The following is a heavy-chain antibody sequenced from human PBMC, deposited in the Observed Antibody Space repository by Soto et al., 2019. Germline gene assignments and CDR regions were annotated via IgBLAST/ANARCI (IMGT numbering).Heavy chain of an antibody. CDR1: GFTVSSNY. V-gene: IGHV3-66*01. J-gene: IGHJ6*02. Sequence: EVQLVESGGGLVQPGGSLRLSCAASGFTVSSNYMSWVRQAPGKGLEWVSVIYSGGSTYYADSVKGRFTISRDNPKTTLYLQMNSLRAEDTAVYYCARDRIPTGMDVWGQGTTVTVSS. CDR3: ARDRIPTGMDV. CDR2: IYSGGST.